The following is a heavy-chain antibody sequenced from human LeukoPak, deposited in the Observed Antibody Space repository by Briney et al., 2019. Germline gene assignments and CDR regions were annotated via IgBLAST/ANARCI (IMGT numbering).Heavy chain of an antibody. J-gene: IGHJ3*02. CDR1: GFTFSSYG. D-gene: IGHD1-26*01. CDR2: ISYDGSNK. Sequence: GGSLRLSCAASGFTFSSYGMHWVRQAPGKGLEWVAVISYDGSNKYYADSVKGRFTISRDDAKNSLYLQMNSLRAEDTAVYYCARAAQSATGIEGAFDIWGQGTMVTVPS. CDR3: ARAAQSATGIEGAFDI. V-gene: IGHV3-30*03.